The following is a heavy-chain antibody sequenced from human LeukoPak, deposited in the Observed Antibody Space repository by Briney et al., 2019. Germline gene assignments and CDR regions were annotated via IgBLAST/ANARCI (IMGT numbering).Heavy chain of an antibody. V-gene: IGHV3-30-3*01. CDR3: ARELGGKGY. CDR1: GFTFSSYA. CDR2: ISYDGSNK. J-gene: IGHJ4*02. D-gene: IGHD4-23*01. Sequence: PGRSLRLSCAASGFTFSSYAMHWVRQAPGKGLERVAVISYDGSNKYYADSVKGRFTISRDNSKNTLYLQMNSLRAEDTAVYYCARELGGKGYWGQGTLVTVSS.